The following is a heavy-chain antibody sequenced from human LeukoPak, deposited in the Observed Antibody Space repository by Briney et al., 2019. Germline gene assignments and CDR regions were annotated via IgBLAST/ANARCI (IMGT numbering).Heavy chain of an antibody. Sequence: PGGSLRLSCAASGFTFDDYAMHWVRQAPGKGLEWVSGISWNSGSIGYADSVKGRFTISRDNAKNSLYLQMNSLRAEDMALYYCAKGMCSSGWYSFDCWGQGTLVTVSS. CDR3: AKGMCSSGWYSFDC. J-gene: IGHJ4*02. D-gene: IGHD6-19*01. CDR1: GFTFDDYA. CDR2: ISWNSGSI. V-gene: IGHV3-9*03.